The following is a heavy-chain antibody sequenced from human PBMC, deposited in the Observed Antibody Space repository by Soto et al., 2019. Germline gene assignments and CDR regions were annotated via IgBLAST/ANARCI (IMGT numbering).Heavy chain of an antibody. CDR3: TTDPTYYYGSGSPTGGAFDI. CDR1: GFTFSNAW. J-gene: IGHJ3*02. D-gene: IGHD3-10*01. CDR2: XKXXTDGGTT. Sequence: EVQLVESGGGLVKPGGSLRLSCAASGFTFSNAWMSWVRQAPGKGLEWVGRXKXXTDGGTTDYAAPVKGRFTISRDDSKNTLYLQMNSLKTEDTAVYYCTTDPTYYYGSGSPTGGAFDIWGQGTMVTVSS. V-gene: IGHV3-15*01.